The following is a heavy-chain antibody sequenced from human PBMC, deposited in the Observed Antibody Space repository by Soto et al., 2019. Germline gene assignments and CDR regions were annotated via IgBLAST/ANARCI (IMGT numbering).Heavy chain of an antibody. CDR3: ARTYGFDAFDI. CDR2: IYYSGGT. D-gene: IGHD4-17*01. J-gene: IGHJ3*02. CDR1: GGSISSYY. V-gene: IGHV4-59*01. Sequence: QVQLQESGPGLVKPSETLSLTCTVSGGSISSYYWSWIRQPPGKGLEWIGYIYYSGGTNYNPSLKSRVTISVDTSKNQFSLKLSSVNAADTAVYYCARTYGFDAFDIWGQGTMVTVSS.